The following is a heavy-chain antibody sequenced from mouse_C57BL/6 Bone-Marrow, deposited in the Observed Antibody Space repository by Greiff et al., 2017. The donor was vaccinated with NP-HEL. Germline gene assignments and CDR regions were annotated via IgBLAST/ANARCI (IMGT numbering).Heavy chain of an antibody. J-gene: IGHJ1*03. Sequence: VKLMESGPGLVQPSQSLSITCTVSGFSLTSYGVHWVRQSPGKGLEWLGVIWSGGSTDYNAAFISRLSISKDTSKSKVFFKMNSLQADDTAIYYCARNRGYYGSSYWYFDVWGTGTTVTVSS. CDR3: ARNRGYYGSSYWYFDV. CDR2: IWSGGST. V-gene: IGHV2-2*01. CDR1: GFSLTSYG. D-gene: IGHD1-1*01.